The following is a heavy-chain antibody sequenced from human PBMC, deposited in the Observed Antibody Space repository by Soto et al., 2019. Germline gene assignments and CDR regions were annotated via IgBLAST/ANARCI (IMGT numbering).Heavy chain of an antibody. V-gene: IGHV4-4*02. CDR3: ASRGDYVWGSYRYTDY. J-gene: IGHJ4*02. CDR1: GGSISSSNW. D-gene: IGHD3-16*02. CDR2: IYHSGST. Sequence: QVQLQESGPGLVKPSGTLSLTCAVSGGSISSSNWWRWVRQPPGRGREWIGEIYHSGSTNYNPSLKSRVTISVDKAQIQFSLKLSSVTAADTAVYYCASRGDYVWGSYRYTDYWGQGTLVTVSS.